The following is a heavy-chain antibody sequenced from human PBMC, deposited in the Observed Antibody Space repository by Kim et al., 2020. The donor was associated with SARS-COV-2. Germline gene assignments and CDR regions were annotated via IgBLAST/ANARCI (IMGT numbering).Heavy chain of an antibody. CDR1: GGSFSGYY. V-gene: IGHV4-34*01. CDR2: INHSGST. D-gene: IGHD5-18*01. Sequence: SETLSLTCAVYGGSFSGYYWSWIRQPPGKGLEWIGEINHSGSTNYNPSLKSRVTISVDTSKNQFSLKLSSVTAADTAVYYCARPYSYGYNQRDYWGQGTLVTVSS. J-gene: IGHJ4*02. CDR3: ARPYSYGYNQRDY.